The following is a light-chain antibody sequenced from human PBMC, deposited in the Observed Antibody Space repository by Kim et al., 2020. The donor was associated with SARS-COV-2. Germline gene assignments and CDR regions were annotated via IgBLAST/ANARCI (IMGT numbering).Light chain of an antibody. CDR3: QQRSNWPGT. CDR2: DAS. CDR1: QRVSSY. J-gene: IGKJ2*01. V-gene: IGKV3-11*01. Sequence: SLSPGERATLSCRASQRVSSYLAWYQQKPGQAPRLLIYDASNRSTGIPARFSGSGSGTDFTLTISSLEPEDFAVYYCQQRSNWPGTFGQGTKLEI.